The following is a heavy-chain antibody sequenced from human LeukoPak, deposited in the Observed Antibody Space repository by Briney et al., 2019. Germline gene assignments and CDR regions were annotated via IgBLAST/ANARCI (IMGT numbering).Heavy chain of an antibody. CDR1: GGSISSYY. V-gene: IGHV4-59*01. CDR3: ARVSHGSNYDILTGYYYYFDY. CDR2: IYYSGST. J-gene: IGHJ4*02. D-gene: IGHD3-9*01. Sequence: SEILSLTCTVSGGSISSYYWSWIRQPPGKGLEWIGYIYYSGSTNYNPSLKSRVTISVDTSKNQFSLKLSSVTAADTAVYYCARVSHGSNYDILTGYYYYFDYWGQGTLVTVSS.